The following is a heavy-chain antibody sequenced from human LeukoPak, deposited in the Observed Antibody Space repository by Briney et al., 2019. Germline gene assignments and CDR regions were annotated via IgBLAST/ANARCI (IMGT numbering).Heavy chain of an antibody. CDR2: IYHSGTT. CDR1: GDSISSGGYS. V-gene: IGHV4-30-2*01. CDR3: ARGGRAYIVATSRHLDY. J-gene: IGHJ4*02. Sequence: SETLSLTCTVSGDSISSGGYSWSWIRQPPGKGLECIGYIYHSGTTYYNPSLTSRVTISVDGSKNHFSLRLTSVTAADTAVYYCARGGRAYIVATSRHLDYWGQGTLVTVSS. D-gene: IGHD5-12*01.